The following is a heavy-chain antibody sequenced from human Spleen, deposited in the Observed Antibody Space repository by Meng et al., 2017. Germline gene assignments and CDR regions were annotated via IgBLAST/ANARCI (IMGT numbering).Heavy chain of an antibody. V-gene: IGHV4-34*01. CDR2: INHSGST. D-gene: IGHD4-11*01. Sequence: VQLQQWGAGLLKPSATLSLTCVVPGGSFSDYYWSWIRQPPGKGLEWIGEINHSGSTNYNPSLESRATISVDTSQNNLSLKLNSVTAADSAVYYCARGPTTMAHDFDYWGQGTLVTVSS. CDR1: GGSFSDYY. J-gene: IGHJ4*02. CDR3: ARGPTTMAHDFDY.